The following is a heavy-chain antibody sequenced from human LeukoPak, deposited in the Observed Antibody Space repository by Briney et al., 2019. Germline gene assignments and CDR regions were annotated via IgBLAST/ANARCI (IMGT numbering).Heavy chain of an antibody. D-gene: IGHD3-22*01. CDR3: ARGTYYYDSSGQYCFDY. Sequence: SGTLSLTCTVSGGSISSYHWSWIRQPPGKGLEWIGYIYYSGSTNYNPSLKSRVTISVDTSKNQFSLKLSSVTAADTAVYYCARGTYYYDSSGQYCFDYWGQGTLVTVSS. CDR2: IYYSGST. V-gene: IGHV4-59*01. J-gene: IGHJ4*02. CDR1: GGSISSYH.